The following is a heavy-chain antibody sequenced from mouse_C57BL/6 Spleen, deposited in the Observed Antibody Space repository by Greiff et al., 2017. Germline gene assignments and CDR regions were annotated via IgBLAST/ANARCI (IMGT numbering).Heavy chain of an antibody. V-gene: IGHV14-2*01. D-gene: IGHD1-1*01. Sequence: VQLQQSGAELVKPGASVKLSCTASGFNIKDYYMHWVKQRTEQGLEWIGRIDPEDGETEYAPKFQGKATITADTSSNTAYLQLSSLTSEDTAVYYCARNYYGSRTGYFDYWGQGTTLTVSS. CDR3: ARNYYGSRTGYFDY. CDR1: GFNIKDYY. J-gene: IGHJ2*01. CDR2: IDPEDGET.